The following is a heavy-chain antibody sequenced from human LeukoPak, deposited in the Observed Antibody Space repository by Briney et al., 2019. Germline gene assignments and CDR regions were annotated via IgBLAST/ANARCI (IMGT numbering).Heavy chain of an antibody. CDR3: ARGISAAVSITVYYYRMNV. V-gene: IGHV3-30-3*01. J-gene: IGHJ6*02. CDR2: ISYDGSNK. CDR1: GFTFSSYA. Sequence: PGGSLRLSCAASGFTFSSYAMHWVRQAPGKGLEWVAVISYDGSNKYYADSVKGRFTISRDNSKNTLYLQMNSLRAEDTAVYYCARGISAAVSITVYYYRMNVWGQGTTVTVSS. D-gene: IGHD3-3*01.